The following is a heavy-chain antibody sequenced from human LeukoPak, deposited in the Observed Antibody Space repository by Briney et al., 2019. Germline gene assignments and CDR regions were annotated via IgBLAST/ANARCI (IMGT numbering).Heavy chain of an antibody. CDR2: ISGSGGST. CDR3: ARDLNPFGELLPPDY. J-gene: IGHJ4*02. D-gene: IGHD3-10*01. V-gene: IGHV3-23*01. Sequence: AGGSLRLSCAASGFTFSSYAMSWVRQAPGKGLEWVSAISGSGGSTYYADSVKGRFTISRDNSKNTLYLQMNSLRAEDTAVYYCARDLNPFGELLPPDYWGQGTLVTVSS. CDR1: GFTFSSYA.